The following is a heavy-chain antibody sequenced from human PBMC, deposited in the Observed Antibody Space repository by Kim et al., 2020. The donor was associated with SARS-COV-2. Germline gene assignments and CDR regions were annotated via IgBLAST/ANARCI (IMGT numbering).Heavy chain of an antibody. CDR3: ARGTSYFASGALRGVDV. CDR2: VYVSGST. CDR1: GASISDYY. D-gene: IGHD3-10*01. J-gene: IGHJ6*02. Sequence: SETLSHTCSVSGASISDYYWTWIRQPAGKGLEWIGRVYVSGSTDYNPSLKSRVTLSIDTSKKQFSLRLTSVTAADTAVYFCARGTSYFASGALRGVDVWGPGTTVTVSS. V-gene: IGHV4-4*07.